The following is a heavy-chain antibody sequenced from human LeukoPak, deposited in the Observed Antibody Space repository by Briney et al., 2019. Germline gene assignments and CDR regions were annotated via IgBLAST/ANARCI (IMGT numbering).Heavy chain of an antibody. D-gene: IGHD2-15*01. J-gene: IGHJ6*03. CDR2: ISASGGTT. CDR3: AKNGDRGAYCSGGSCYPYYYYYMDV. CDR1: GFTFSSYG. Sequence: GGSLRLSCAASGFTFSSYGISWVRQAPGKGLEWVSAISASGGTTYYADSVKGHFTISSDNSKNTLYLQMNSLSAEDTAVYYCAKNGDRGAYCSGGSCYPYYYYYMDVWGKGTTVTISS. V-gene: IGHV3-23*01.